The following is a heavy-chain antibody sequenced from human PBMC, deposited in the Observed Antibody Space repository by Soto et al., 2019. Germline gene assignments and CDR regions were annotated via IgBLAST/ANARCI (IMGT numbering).Heavy chain of an antibody. D-gene: IGHD6-13*01. CDR1: GFRFRDYT. Sequence: GSLRLSCAASGFRFRDYTMSWVRQAPGKVLESISVILSNYNTYYTDSVRGRFTISRDSSKNMLYLQMNSLRAEDTAVYYCASRVRIAAAGRGPYAFDIWGQGTMVTVSS. V-gene: IGHV3-23*05. CDR3: ASRVRIAAAGRGPYAFDI. J-gene: IGHJ3*02. CDR2: ILSNYNT.